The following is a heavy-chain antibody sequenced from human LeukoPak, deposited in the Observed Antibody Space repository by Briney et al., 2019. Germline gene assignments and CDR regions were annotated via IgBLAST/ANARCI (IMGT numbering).Heavy chain of an antibody. Sequence: GASVKVSCKASGYTFTGYYMHWVRQAPGQGLEWMGWINPNSGGTNYAQKFQGRVTMTRDTSISTAYMELSRLRSDDTAVYYCARDNLVFRTLVRFRFDYWGQGTLVTVSS. CDR1: GYTFTGYY. CDR2: INPNSGGT. J-gene: IGHJ4*02. V-gene: IGHV1-2*02. D-gene: IGHD2/OR15-2a*01. CDR3: ARDNLVFRTLVRFRFDY.